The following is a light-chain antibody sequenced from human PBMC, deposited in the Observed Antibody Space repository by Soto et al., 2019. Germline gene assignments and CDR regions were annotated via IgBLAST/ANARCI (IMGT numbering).Light chain of an antibody. CDR3: QQYNKWPLT. V-gene: IGKV3D-15*01. CDR1: QSVSSY. J-gene: IGKJ3*01. CDR2: GAS. Sequence: EIVLTQSPATLSLSPGERATLSCRASQSVSSYLAWYQQKPGQAPRLLIYGASSRATGIPDRFSGSGSGSDLTITISSLQSEDFAVYDCQQYNKWPLTFGPGTKVDIK.